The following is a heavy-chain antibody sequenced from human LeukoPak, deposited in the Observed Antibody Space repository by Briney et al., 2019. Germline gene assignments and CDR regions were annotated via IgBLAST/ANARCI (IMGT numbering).Heavy chain of an antibody. J-gene: IGHJ4*02. Sequence: SVKVSCKASGGTFSSYAISWVRQAPGQGLEWMGGIIPIFGTANYAQKFQGRVTITADESTSTAYMELSSLRSEDTAAYYCARAYCSSTSCYQRYFDYWGQGTLVTVSS. CDR3: ARAYCSSTSCYQRYFDY. V-gene: IGHV1-69*13. CDR2: IIPIFGTA. CDR1: GGTFSSYA. D-gene: IGHD2-2*01.